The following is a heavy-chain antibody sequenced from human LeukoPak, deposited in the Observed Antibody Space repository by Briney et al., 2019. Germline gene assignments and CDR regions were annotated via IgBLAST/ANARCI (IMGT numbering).Heavy chain of an antibody. CDR3: ARDSGNSAYGAWFDS. V-gene: IGHV3-48*03. D-gene: IGHD5-12*01. J-gene: IGHJ5*01. CDR1: GFTFSSHD. Sequence: PGGCLRLSCAASGFTFSSHDMNWVRQGPGKGLEWRSYICSGSTTMDYADSVEGRVTISRDNAKNSLFLQMNSLRAEDTGIYYCARDSGNSAYGAWFDSWGQGTLVTVSS. CDR2: ICSGSTTM.